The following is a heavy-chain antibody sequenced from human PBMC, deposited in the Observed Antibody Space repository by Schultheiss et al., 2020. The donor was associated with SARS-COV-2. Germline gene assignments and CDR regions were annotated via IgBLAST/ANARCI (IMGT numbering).Heavy chain of an antibody. D-gene: IGHD1-26*01. CDR1: GFTFDDYA. CDR3: ARDRGVGATPHDAFDI. V-gene: IGHV3-23*01. J-gene: IGHJ3*02. CDR2: ISGSGGST. Sequence: GGSLRLSCAASGFTFDDYAMHWVRQAPGKGLEWVSGISGSGGSTYYADSVKGRFTISRDNSKNTLYLQMNSLRAEDTAVYYCARDRGVGATPHDAFDIWGQGTMVTVSS.